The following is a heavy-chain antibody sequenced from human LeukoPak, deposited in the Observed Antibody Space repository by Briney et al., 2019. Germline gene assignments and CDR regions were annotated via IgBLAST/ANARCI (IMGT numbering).Heavy chain of an antibody. CDR2: IIPIFGTA. Sequence: SVKVSCKASGGTFSSYAISWVRQAPGQGPEWMGRIIPIFGTANYAQKFQGRVTITTDESTSTAYMELSSLRSEDTAVYYCARRRESSGLIFDYWGQGTLVTVSS. CDR1: GGTFSSYA. V-gene: IGHV1-69*05. D-gene: IGHD6-19*01. J-gene: IGHJ4*02. CDR3: ARRRESSGLIFDY.